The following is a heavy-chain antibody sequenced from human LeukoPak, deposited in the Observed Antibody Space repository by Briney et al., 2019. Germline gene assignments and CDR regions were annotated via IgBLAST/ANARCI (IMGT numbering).Heavy chain of an antibody. D-gene: IGHD2-2*01. CDR2: ISSSSSTI. Sequence: PGGSLRLSCAASGFTFSSYSMNWVRQAPGKGLEWVSYISSSSSTIYYADSVKGRFTISRDNAKNSLYLQMNSLRAEDTAVYYCAKEFGYCSSTSCYGEYYFDYWGQGTLVTVSS. V-gene: IGHV3-48*01. J-gene: IGHJ4*02. CDR1: GFTFSSYS. CDR3: AKEFGYCSSTSCYGEYYFDY.